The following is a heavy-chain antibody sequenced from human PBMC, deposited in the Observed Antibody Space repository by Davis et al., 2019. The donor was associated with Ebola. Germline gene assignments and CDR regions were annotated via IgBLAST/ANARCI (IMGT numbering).Heavy chain of an antibody. V-gene: IGHV3-30*18. CDR3: AKGGDIVVVPAAISLGDYYYYGMDV. CDR1: GFTFSSYG. D-gene: IGHD2-2*01. Sequence: GESLKISCAASGFTFSSYGMHWVRQAPGKGLEWVAVISYDGSNKYYADSVKGRFTISRDNSKNTLYLQMNSLRAEDTAAYYCAKGGDIVVVPAAISLGDYYYYGMDVWGQGTTVTVSS. J-gene: IGHJ6*02. CDR2: ISYDGSNK.